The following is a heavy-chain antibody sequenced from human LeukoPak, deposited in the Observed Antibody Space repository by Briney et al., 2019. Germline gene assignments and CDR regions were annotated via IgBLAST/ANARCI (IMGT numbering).Heavy chain of an antibody. Sequence: SETLSLTCTVSGGSIGSYYWSWIRQPPGKGLEWIGSIYYSGSTYYNPSLKSRVTISVDTSENQFSLKLSSVTAADTAVYYCASQGPFDYWGQGTLVTVSS. J-gene: IGHJ4*02. V-gene: IGHV4-39*07. CDR2: IYYSGST. CDR3: ASQGPFDY. CDR1: GGSIGSYY.